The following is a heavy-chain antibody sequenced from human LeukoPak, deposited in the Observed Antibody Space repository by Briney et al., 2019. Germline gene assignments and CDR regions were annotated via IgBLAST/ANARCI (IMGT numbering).Heavy chain of an antibody. CDR3: ARIITGTYYFDY. CDR1: GFTFSTNA. V-gene: IGHV3-23*01. D-gene: IGHD1-7*01. Sequence: GGSLRLSCEASGFTFSTNAMSWVRQAPGKGLEWVSAISDSGDSTWYAGSVKGRFTISRDNAKNTLYLQMNSLRAEDTAVYYCARIITGTYYFDYWGQGTLVTVSS. J-gene: IGHJ4*02. CDR2: ISDSGDST.